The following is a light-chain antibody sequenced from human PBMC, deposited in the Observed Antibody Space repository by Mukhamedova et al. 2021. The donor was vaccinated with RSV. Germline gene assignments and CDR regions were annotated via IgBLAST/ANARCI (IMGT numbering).Light chain of an antibody. V-gene: IGLV2-14*01. CDR3: SSYTSSSTPFV. Sequence: SDVGGYNYVSWYQQHPGKAPKLMIYEVSNRPSGVSNRFSGSKSGNTASLTISGLQAEDEADYYCSSYTSSSTPFVFGTVTKVTVL. J-gene: IGLJ1*01. CDR2: EVS. CDR1: SDVGGYNY.